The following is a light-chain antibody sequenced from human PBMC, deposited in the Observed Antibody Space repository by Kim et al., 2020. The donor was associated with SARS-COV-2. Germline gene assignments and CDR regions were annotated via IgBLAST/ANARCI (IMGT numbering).Light chain of an antibody. CDR2: GAS. CDR3: QQYDNWPYT. Sequence: EIVMTQSPATLSVSPGERVTISCRASQSVSSNLAWYQQTPGQAPRLLIHGASAWATGFSDKFLGSGSGTEFTLTISSLQSADFAVYYCQQYDNWPYTFGQGTKLEIK. J-gene: IGKJ2*01. V-gene: IGKV3-15*01. CDR1: QSVSSN.